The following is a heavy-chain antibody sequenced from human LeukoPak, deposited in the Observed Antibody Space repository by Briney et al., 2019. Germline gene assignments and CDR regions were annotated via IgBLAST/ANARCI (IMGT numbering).Heavy chain of an antibody. CDR2: IYYSGST. V-gene: IGHV4-31*03. CDR3: ARDWGGGGSFDY. CDR1: GGSISSGGYY. J-gene: IGHJ4*02. Sequence: SETLSLTCTLSGGSISSGGYYWSWIRQHPGKGLEWIGYIYYSGSTYYNPSLKSRVTISVDTSKNQFSLKLSSVTAADTAVYYCARDWGGGGSFDYWGQGTLVTVSS. D-gene: IGHD3-10*01.